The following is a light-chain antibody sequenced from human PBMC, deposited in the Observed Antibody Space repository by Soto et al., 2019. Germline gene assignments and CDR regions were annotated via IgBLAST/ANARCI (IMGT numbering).Light chain of an antibody. CDR2: AAS. V-gene: IGKV1-17*02. J-gene: IGKJ1*01. CDR3: VQYNIYPWT. Sequence: DIQMPQCLSSLSESVGDSVAITCRPSQDIRNDLGWFQVKPGKAPKSLIYAASRLQSGVPSRFSGSGSETEFSLTIINLQPEDFATYFCVQYNIYPWTFGQGTKVDIK. CDR1: QDIRND.